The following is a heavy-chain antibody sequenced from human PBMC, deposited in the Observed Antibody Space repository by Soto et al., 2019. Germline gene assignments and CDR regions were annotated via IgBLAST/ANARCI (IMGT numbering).Heavy chain of an antibody. CDR3: ASDTRGGSEDYLYYDLDV. J-gene: IGHJ6*02. CDR1: GFTLSHSS. V-gene: IGHV3-21*01. Sequence: PGGSLRLSCVASGFTLSHSSINWVRQAPGKGLEWVAFISGNGTYTHHANSVKGRVTISRDNAKNSVYLQMNNLRLEDTAMYYCASDTRGGSEDYLYYDLDVWGRGTTVTVS. CDR2: ISGNGTYT. D-gene: IGHD1-26*01.